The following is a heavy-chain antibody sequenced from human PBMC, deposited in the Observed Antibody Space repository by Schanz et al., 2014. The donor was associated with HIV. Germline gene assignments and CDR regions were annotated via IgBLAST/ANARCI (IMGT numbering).Heavy chain of an antibody. CDR3: AKERSAYCSGGSCPYGRYGFDD. D-gene: IGHD2-15*01. CDR1: GYTFTGYY. Sequence: QVQLVQSGAEVKKPGASVKVSCKASGYTFTGYYMHWVRQAPGQGLEWRGWINPNSGGTNGAQKFQGRVTGSRDTSVSTDYMEPSRLRSNDRSVYYGAKERSAYCSGGSCPYGRYGFDDWGQGTLVTVSS. CDR2: INPNSGGT. J-gene: IGHJ4*02. V-gene: IGHV1-2*02.